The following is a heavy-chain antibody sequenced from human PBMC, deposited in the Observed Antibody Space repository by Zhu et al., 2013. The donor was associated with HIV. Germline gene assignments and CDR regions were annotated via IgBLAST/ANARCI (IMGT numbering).Heavy chain of an antibody. J-gene: IGHJ5*02. D-gene: IGHD6-19*01. CDR1: GGTFSNYV. CDR3: ARVDFSGYTSGWSERGWFDP. V-gene: IGHV1-69*04. Sequence: QVHLVQSGAEVKKPGSSVKVSCKASGGTFSNYVISWVRQAPGQGLEWMGWILPDHDIVDYAQKFQGRVTITAEESTATANMELSSLRSEDTAVYYCARVDFSGYTSGWSERGWFDPWGQGTLVTVSS. CDR2: ILPDHDIV.